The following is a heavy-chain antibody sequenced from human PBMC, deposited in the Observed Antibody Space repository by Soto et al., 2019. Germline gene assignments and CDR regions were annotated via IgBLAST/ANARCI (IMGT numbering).Heavy chain of an antibody. D-gene: IGHD3-3*01. Sequence: QVQLVQSGAEVKKPGASVKVSCKASGYTFTSYGISWVRQAPGQGLEWMGWISAYNGKTNYAQKLQGRDTRTTDTYTSTAYMELRSLKSDDTAVYYCASQRVYDFWSGYPYYWGQGTLVTVSS. CDR2: ISAYNGKT. CDR1: GYTFTSYG. CDR3: ASQRVYDFWSGYPYY. J-gene: IGHJ4*02. V-gene: IGHV1-18*01.